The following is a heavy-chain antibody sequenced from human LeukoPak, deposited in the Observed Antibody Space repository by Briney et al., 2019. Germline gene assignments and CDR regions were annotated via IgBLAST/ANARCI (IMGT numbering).Heavy chain of an antibody. CDR2: IYYSGST. CDR3: AREGYCSSTSCLDY. V-gene: IGHV4-30-4*01. Sequence: SQTLSLTCTVSGGSINSGDYYWSWIRQPPGKGLEWIGYIYYSGSTYYNPSLKSRVTISVDTSKNQFSLKLSSVTAADTAVYYCAREGYCSSTSCLDYWGQGTLVTVSS. J-gene: IGHJ4*02. D-gene: IGHD2-2*01. CDR1: GGSINSGDYY.